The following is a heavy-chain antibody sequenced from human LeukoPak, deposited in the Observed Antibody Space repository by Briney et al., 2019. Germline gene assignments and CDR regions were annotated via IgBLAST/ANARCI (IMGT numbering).Heavy chain of an antibody. D-gene: IGHD4-11*01. J-gene: IGHJ4*02. CDR3: AKDMASRDDYSNLIDY. CDR1: GFTFSNYG. CDR2: IRYDGSNK. V-gene: IGHV3-30*02. Sequence: PGGSLRLSCAASGFTFSNYGMHWVRQAPGKGLEWVTFIRYDGSNKYYADSVKGRFTISRDISKNTLYLQMSSLRAEDTGVYYCAKDMASRDDYSNLIDYWGQGTLVTVSS.